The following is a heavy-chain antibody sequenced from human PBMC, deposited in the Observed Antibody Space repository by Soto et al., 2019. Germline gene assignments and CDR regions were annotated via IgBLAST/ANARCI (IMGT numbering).Heavy chain of an antibody. J-gene: IGHJ6*02. CDR2: IIPIFGTA. CDR3: ASFLEFGVENYYGMDV. Sequence: ASVKVSCKASGGTFSSYAISWVRQAPGQGLEWMGGIIPIFGTANYAQKFQGRVTITADESTSTAYMELSSLRSEDTAVYYCASFLEFGVENYYGMDVWGQGTTVTVSS. D-gene: IGHD3-3*01. CDR1: GGTFSSYA. V-gene: IGHV1-69*13.